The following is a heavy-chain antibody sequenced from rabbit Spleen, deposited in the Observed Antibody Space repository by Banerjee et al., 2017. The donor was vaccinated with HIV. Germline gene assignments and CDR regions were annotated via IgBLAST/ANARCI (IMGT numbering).Heavy chain of an antibody. J-gene: IGHJ4*01. CDR3: ARDLVGVIGWNFKL. CDR1: GFSFSSSDY. CDR2: INAATAKP. D-gene: IGHD1-1*01. Sequence: QEQLVESGGGLVQPEGSLTLTCTASGFSFSSSDYMCWVHQAPGKGLEWIACINAATAKPVYATWAKGRFTISRTSSTTVTLRMTSLTAADTATYFCARDLVGVIGWNFKLWGPGTLVTVS. V-gene: IGHV1S45*01.